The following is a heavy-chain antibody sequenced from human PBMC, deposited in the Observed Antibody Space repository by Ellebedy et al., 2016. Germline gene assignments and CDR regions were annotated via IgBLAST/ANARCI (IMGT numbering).Heavy chain of an antibody. Sequence: ASVKVSCKASGGTFSSYAISWVRQAPGQGLEWMGRIIPILGIANYAQKFQGRVTITADKSTSTAYMELSSLRSEDTAVYYCARESRPPFYDYVWGSYPQPPLSFDYWGQGTLVTVSS. CDR2: IIPILGIA. V-gene: IGHV1-69*04. CDR1: GGTFSSYA. J-gene: IGHJ4*02. D-gene: IGHD3-16*02. CDR3: ARESRPPFYDYVWGSYPQPPLSFDY.